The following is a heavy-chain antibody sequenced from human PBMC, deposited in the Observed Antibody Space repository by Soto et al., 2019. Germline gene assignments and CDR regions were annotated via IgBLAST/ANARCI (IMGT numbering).Heavy chain of an antibody. CDR1: GFTFSSYG. V-gene: IGHV3-33*01. D-gene: IGHD1-26*01. Sequence: PGGSLRLSCAASGFTFSSYGMHWVRQAPGKGLEWVAVIWYDGSNKYYADSVKGRFTISRDNSKNTLYLKMNSLRAKDTTVYYCARDWGARYYGMDVWGQGTTVTVSS. CDR2: IWYDGSNK. J-gene: IGHJ6*02. CDR3: ARDWGARYYGMDV.